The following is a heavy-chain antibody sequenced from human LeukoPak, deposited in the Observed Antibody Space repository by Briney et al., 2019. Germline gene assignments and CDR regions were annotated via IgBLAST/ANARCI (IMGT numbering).Heavy chain of an antibody. Sequence: SETLSLTCTVSGGSISSGVYYWSWIRQHPGKGLEWIGYIYYSGSTNYNPSLKSRVTMSVDTSKNQFSLKLSSVTAADTAVYYCVISSGYYTYDYWGQGTLVTVSS. CDR1: GGSISSGVYY. CDR2: IYYSGST. V-gene: IGHV4-61*08. CDR3: VISSGYYTYDY. D-gene: IGHD3-22*01. J-gene: IGHJ4*02.